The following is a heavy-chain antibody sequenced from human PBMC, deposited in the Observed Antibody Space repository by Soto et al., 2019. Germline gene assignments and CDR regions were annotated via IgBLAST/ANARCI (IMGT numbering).Heavy chain of an antibody. V-gene: IGHV3-66*01. J-gene: IGHJ6*02. D-gene: IGHD3-10*01. Sequence: EVQLVESGGGLVQPGGSLRLSCAASGFTVSSNYMSWVRQAPGKGLEWVSVIYSGGSTYYADSVKGRFTISRDNSKNTVYLQMNSLRAEDTGVYYCARDRGGCYYYGMDVWGQGTTVTVSS. CDR2: IYSGGST. CDR1: GFTVSSNY. CDR3: ARDRGGCYYYGMDV.